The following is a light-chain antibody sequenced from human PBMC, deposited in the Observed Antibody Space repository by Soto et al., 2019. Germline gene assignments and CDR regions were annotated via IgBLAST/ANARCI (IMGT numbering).Light chain of an antibody. J-gene: IGKJ1*01. CDR1: QSVSNN. CDR3: QQYNNWWT. Sequence: EIVMTQSPATLSVSPGERATLSCRARQSVSNNLAWYQKKPGQAPRLLIYGASTRATGIPARFSGSGSGTEFTLTLSSLQSEDFAFYYCQQYNNWWTFGQGTRVDIK. CDR2: GAS. V-gene: IGKV3-15*01.